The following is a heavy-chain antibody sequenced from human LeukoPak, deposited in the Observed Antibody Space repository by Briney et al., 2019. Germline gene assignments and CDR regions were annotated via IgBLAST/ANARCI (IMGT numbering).Heavy chain of an antibody. J-gene: IGHJ3*02. V-gene: IGHV4-4*07. Sequence: SETLSLTCTVSGGSITNYYWNWIRQPAGKGLGWIGHIYISGSTNYNPSLKSRVTMSVDTSKNQFSLKVNSVTAADTAVYYCARGHYDSTGYYYLGDTLDIWGQGTMVTDSS. D-gene: IGHD3-22*01. CDR1: GGSITNYY. CDR2: IYISGST. CDR3: ARGHYDSTGYYYLGDTLDI.